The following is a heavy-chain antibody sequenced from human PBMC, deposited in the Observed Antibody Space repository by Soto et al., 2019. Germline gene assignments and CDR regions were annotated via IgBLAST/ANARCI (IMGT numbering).Heavy chain of an antibody. CDR2: IYFSGSA. V-gene: IGHV4-59*08. CDR3: ARRDSGYGDY. CDR1: GGSITSYY. Sequence: PSETLSLTCTVSGGSITSYYWSWIRQPPGKGLEWIGYIYFSGSANYNPSLKSRVTISVDKYNNQSSLKQSSVTAADTAVYYCARRDSGYGDYWGQGTLVNVSS. D-gene: IGHD5-12*01. J-gene: IGHJ4*02.